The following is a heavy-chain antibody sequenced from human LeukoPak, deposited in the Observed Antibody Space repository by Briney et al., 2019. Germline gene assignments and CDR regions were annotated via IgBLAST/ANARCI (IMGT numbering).Heavy chain of an antibody. V-gene: IGHV3-30*18. CDR3: AKDHGSGSYCFDY. D-gene: IGHD3-10*01. J-gene: IGHJ4*02. CDR2: ISYDGSNK. Sequence: GRSLRLSCAASGFTFSSYGMHWVRQAPGKGLEWVAVISYDGSNKYYADSVKGRFTISRDNSKNTLYLQMNSLRAEDTAVYYFAKDHGSGSYCFDYWGQGTLVTVSS. CDR1: GFTFSSYG.